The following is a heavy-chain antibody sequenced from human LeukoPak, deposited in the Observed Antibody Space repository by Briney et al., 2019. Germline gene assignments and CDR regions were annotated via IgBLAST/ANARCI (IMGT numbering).Heavy chain of an antibody. CDR3: AREGYDSSGYYYSVGFDY. CDR1: GFTVSSNY. J-gene: IGHJ4*02. V-gene: IGHV3-53*01. D-gene: IGHD3-22*01. Sequence: QSGGSLRLSCAASGFTVSSNYMSWVRQAPGKGLEWVSVIYSGGSTYYADSVKGRFTISRDNSKNTLYLQMNSLRAEDTAVYYCAREGYDSSGYYYSVGFDYWGQGTLVTVSS. CDR2: IYSGGST.